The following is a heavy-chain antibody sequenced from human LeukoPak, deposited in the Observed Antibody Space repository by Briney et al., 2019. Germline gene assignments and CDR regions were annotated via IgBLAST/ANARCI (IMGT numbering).Heavy chain of an antibody. CDR1: GGSIRSYY. CDR3: ARDKKDYYDSSGYYYFAFDI. J-gene: IGHJ3*02. V-gene: IGHV4-59*01. CDR2: IYYSGST. Sequence: SETLSLTCTVSGGSIRSYYWSWIRQPPGKGLEWIGYIYYSGSTNYNPSLKSRVTITVDTSKNQFSLKLSSVTAADTAVYYCARDKKDYYDSSGYYYFAFDIWGQGTMVNVSS. D-gene: IGHD3-22*01.